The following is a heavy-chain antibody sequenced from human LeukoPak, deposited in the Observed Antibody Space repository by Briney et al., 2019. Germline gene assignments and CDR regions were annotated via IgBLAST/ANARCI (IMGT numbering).Heavy chain of an antibody. Sequence: VASVKVSCKASGYTFTGYYMHWVRQAPGQGLEWMGWINPNSGGTNYAQKFQGRVTMTRDTSISTAYMELSRLRSDDTAVYYCARSFISGSYPRPLDYWGQGTLVTVSS. CDR3: ARSFISGSYPRPLDY. J-gene: IGHJ4*02. CDR1: GYTFTGYY. D-gene: IGHD1-26*01. V-gene: IGHV1-2*02. CDR2: INPNSGGT.